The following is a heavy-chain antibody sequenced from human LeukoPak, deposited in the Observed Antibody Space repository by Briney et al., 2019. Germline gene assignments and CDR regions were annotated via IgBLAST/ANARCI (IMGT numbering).Heavy chain of an antibody. J-gene: IGHJ4*02. CDR3: ARRGDRSTWSIDY. CDR1: GYSVTSYW. CDR2: IYPGDSDT. V-gene: IGHV5-51*01. D-gene: IGHD3-22*01. Sequence: GESLKISCKGSGYSVTSYWIGWVRQMPGKGLEWMGIIYPGDSDTRYSPSFQGQVTISADKSISTAYLQWSSLKASDTAMYYCARRGDRSTWSIDYWGQGTLVTVSS.